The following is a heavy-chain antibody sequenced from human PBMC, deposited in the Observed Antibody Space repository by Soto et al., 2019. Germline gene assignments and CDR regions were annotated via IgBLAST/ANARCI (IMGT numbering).Heavy chain of an antibody. D-gene: IGHD3-10*01. Sequence: QVQLVQSGAEVKKPGASVKVSCKASGYTFTSYDINWVRQATGQGLEWMGWMNPNSGNTGYAQKFQGRATMTRNTSISTAYMELSSLRSEDTAVYYCACRDVLWNWVDPRCHGTLVTVTS. CDR1: GYTFTSYD. CDR3: ACRDVLWNWVDP. V-gene: IGHV1-8*01. CDR2: MNPNSGNT. J-gene: IGHJ5*02.